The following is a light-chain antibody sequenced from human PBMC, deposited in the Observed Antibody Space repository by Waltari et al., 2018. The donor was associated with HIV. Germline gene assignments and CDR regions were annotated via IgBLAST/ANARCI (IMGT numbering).Light chain of an antibody. CDR1: SGHSNYA. V-gene: IGLV4-69*01. CDR3: QTWGAGIQEV. CDR2: LKRDGSQ. J-gene: IGLJ3*02. Sequence: QLVLTQSPSASASLGASVKLTCTLSSGHSNYAIAWHQQTPGKGPRYLMKLKRDGSQIKGDGIPGRFSGSSSGDERYLTIPSLQSEDEADYYCQTWGAGIQEVFGGGTKLTVL.